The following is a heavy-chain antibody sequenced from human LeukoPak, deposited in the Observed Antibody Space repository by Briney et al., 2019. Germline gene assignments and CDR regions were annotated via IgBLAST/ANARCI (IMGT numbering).Heavy chain of an antibody. V-gene: IGHV4-59*01. D-gene: IGHD3-10*01. CDR2: IYYSGST. CDR1: GGSISSYY. CDR3: AREFAGSFDY. Sequence: SETLSLTCAVSGGSISSYYWSWIRQPPGKGLEWIGYIYYSGSTNYNPSLKSRVTISVDTSKNQFSLKLSSVTAADTAVYYCAREFAGSFDYWGQGTLVTVSS. J-gene: IGHJ4*02.